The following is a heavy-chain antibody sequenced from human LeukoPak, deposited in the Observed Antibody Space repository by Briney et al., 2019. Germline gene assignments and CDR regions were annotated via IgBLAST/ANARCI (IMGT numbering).Heavy chain of an antibody. D-gene: IGHD2-15*01. J-gene: IGHJ3*01. V-gene: IGHV4-39*07. Sequence: ETLSLTCTVSGGSISSSSYYWGWIRQPPGKGLEWIGSIYYSWSTYYNPSLKSRVTISVDTSKNQFSLKLSSVTAADTAVYYCANADRYCSSGSCPIPDAFDFWGQGTMVAVSS. CDR3: ANADRYCSSGSCPIPDAFDF. CDR2: IYYSWST. CDR1: GGSISSSSYY.